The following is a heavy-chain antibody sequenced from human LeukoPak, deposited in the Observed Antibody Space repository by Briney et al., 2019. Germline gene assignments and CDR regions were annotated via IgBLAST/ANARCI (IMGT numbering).Heavy chain of an antibody. J-gene: IGHJ4*02. CDR1: GGSISSYY. CDR2: IYYSGST. CDR3: ARAGFGELLAYPSNPFDY. V-gene: IGHV4-59*01. Sequence: SETLSLTCTVSGGSISSYYWSWIRQPPGKGLEWLGYIYYSGSTNYNPSLKSRVTISVDTSKNQFSLKLSSVTAADTAVYYCARAGFGELLAYPSNPFDYWGQGTLVTVSS. D-gene: IGHD3-10*01.